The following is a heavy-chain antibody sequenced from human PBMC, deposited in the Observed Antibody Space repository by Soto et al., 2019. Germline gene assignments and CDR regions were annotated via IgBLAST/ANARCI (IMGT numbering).Heavy chain of an antibody. D-gene: IGHD2-21*02. CDR1: GYTFTSYY. V-gene: IGHV1-46*03. J-gene: IGHJ4*02. Sequence: QVQLVQSGAEVKKPGASVKVSCKASGYTFTSYYMHWVRHAPGQGLEWMGIINPSGGSTSYAQKFQGRVTMPRDTSTSTVYMELSRLRSEDTAVYYCARPPGGWVTFGYWGQGTLVTVSS. CDR3: ARPPGGWVTFGY. CDR2: INPSGGST.